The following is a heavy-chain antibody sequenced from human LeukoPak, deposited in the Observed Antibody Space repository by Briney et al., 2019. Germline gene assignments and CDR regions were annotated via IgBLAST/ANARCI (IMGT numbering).Heavy chain of an antibody. CDR3: ARLYYDYVWGSYRHHLFDY. Sequence: PSETPSLTCAVSGYSISSGYYWGWIRQPPGKGLEWIGSIYHSGSTYYNPSLKSRVTISVDTSKNQFSLKLSSVTAADTAVYYCARLYYDYVWGSYRHHLFDYWGQGTLVTVSS. CDR1: GYSISSGYY. D-gene: IGHD3-16*02. CDR2: IYHSGST. V-gene: IGHV4-38-2*01. J-gene: IGHJ4*02.